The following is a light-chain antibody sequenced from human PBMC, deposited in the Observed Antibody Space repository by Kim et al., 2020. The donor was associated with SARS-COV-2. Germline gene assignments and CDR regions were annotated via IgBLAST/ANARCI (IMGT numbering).Light chain of an antibody. Sequence: RVNISCSGSSSNIGSNTVNWYQQIPGTAPKLLIYSNNQRPSGVPDRFSGSKSGTSASLAISGLQSEDEADYYCAAWDDSLNGFYVFGTGTKVTVL. J-gene: IGLJ1*01. CDR1: SSNIGSNT. V-gene: IGLV1-44*01. CDR2: SNN. CDR3: AAWDDSLNGFYV.